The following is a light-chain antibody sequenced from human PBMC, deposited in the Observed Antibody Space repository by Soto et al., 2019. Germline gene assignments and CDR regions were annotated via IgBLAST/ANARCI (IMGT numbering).Light chain of an antibody. CDR3: SSYTTSHTYV. J-gene: IGLJ1*01. CDR2: EVS. CDR1: TSDVGGYNY. Sequence: QSALTQPASVSGSPGQSITMSCTGTTSDVGGYNYVSWYQQHPGKAPKLLIYEVSDRPSGVSNRFSGSKSGNTASLAISGLHAEDDADYYCSSYTTSHTYVFGTGTKLTVL. V-gene: IGLV2-14*01.